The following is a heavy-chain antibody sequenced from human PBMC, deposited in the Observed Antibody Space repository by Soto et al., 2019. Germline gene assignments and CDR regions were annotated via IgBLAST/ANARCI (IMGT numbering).Heavy chain of an antibody. V-gene: IGHV1-18*01. CDR2: SNAYNGNT. D-gene: IGHD4-17*01. Sequence: QVKLVQSGAEVKKPGASVKVSCKASGYTFTSYGISWVRQAPGQGLEWMGWSNAYNGNTNYAQKRQARVTMTTATSTSTAYMELRRLRSDDTAVYYCARDRTVVIDYWGQGTLVTVSS. CDR1: GYTFTSYG. J-gene: IGHJ4*02. CDR3: ARDRTVVIDY.